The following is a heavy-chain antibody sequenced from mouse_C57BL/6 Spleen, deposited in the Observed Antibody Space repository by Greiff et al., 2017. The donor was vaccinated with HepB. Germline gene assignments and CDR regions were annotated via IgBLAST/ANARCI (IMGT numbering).Heavy chain of an antibody. Sequence: VQLQESGPELVKPGASVKISCKASGYAFSSSWMNWVKQRPGKGLEWIGRIYPGDGDTNYNGKFKGKATLTADKSSSTAYMQLSSLTSEDSAVYFCATLSYFDYWGQGTTLTVSS. J-gene: IGHJ2*01. CDR1: GYAFSSSW. V-gene: IGHV1-82*01. CDR2: IYPGDGDT. CDR3: ATLSYFDY.